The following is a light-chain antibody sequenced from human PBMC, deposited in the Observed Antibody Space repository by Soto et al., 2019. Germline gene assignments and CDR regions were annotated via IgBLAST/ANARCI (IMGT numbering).Light chain of an antibody. CDR2: STN. CDR1: SGSVSTPNY. J-gene: IGLJ2*01. V-gene: IGLV8-61*01. CDR3: MLYMGGGLVV. Sequence: QTVVTQEPSFSVSPGGTVTLTCGLTSGSVSTPNYPSWYQQTPGQAPRTLIYSTNIRSSGVPDRFSGSILGNKAALTITGAQADDESDYHCMLYMGGGLVVFGGGTKLTVL.